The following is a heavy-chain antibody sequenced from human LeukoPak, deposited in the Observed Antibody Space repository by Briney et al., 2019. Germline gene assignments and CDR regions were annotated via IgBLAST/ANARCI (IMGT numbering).Heavy chain of an antibody. CDR1: GFTFSSYS. CDR2: ISSSSSTI. CDR3: AKDRVRYSYGYFDY. V-gene: IGHV3-48*01. J-gene: IGHJ4*02. D-gene: IGHD5-18*01. Sequence: GGSLRLSCAASGFTFSSYSMNWVRQAPGKGLEWVSYISSSSSTIYYADSVKGRFTISRDNAKNSLYLQMNSLRAEDTAVYYCAKDRVRYSYGYFDYWGQGTLVTVSS.